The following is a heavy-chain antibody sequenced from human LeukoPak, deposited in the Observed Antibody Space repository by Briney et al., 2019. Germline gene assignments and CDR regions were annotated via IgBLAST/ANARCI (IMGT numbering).Heavy chain of an antibody. CDR2: IYYSGST. CDR1: GGSISTYY. J-gene: IGHJ4*02. Sequence: SETLSLTCTVSGGSISTYYWSWIRQPPGKGLEWIGYIYYSGSTNYNPSLKSRVTISVDTSKIQFSLKLNSVTAADTAVYYCARVRSYYYDSSGYYFDYWGQGTLVTVSS. V-gene: IGHV4-59*08. CDR3: ARVRSYYYDSSGYYFDY. D-gene: IGHD3-22*01.